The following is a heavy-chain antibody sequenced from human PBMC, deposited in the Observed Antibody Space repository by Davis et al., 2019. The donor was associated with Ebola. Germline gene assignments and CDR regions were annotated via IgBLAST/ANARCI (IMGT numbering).Heavy chain of an antibody. CDR3: ARGGYTTTVVTPDY. J-gene: IGHJ4*02. CDR2: ISSSSSYI. CDR1: GFTFSDYY. V-gene: IGHV3-11*06. D-gene: IGHD4-23*01. Sequence: GESLKISCAASGFTFSDYYMSWIRQAPGKGLEWVSYISSSSSYIYYADSVKGRFTISRDNAKNSLYLQMNSLRAEDTAVYYCARGGYTTTVVTPDYWGQGTLVTVSS.